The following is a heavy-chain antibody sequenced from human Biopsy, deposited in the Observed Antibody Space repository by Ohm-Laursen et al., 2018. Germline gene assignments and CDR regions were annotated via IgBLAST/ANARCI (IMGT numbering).Heavy chain of an antibody. CDR2: ISPSSAYT. CDR3: ARDSGILNYGNFKYYHYYGMDV. V-gene: IGHV3-23*01. CDR1: GFNFDTYA. Sequence: SLRLSCTASGFNFDTYAMSWVRRAPGRGLECVSIISPSSAYTYYGDSVKGRFTISRDNSRNILYLQMNSLRAEDTAIYYCARDSGILNYGNFKYYHYYGMDVWGQGTKVTVPS. D-gene: IGHD4-11*01. J-gene: IGHJ6*02.